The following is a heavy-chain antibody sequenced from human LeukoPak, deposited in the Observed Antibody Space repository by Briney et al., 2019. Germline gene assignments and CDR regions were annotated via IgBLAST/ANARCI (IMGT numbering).Heavy chain of an antibody. D-gene: IGHD6-6*01. CDR3: ARLPYSSSSLDY. J-gene: IGHJ4*02. Sequence: SETLSLTCAVSGGSISSGGYYWSWIRQPPGKGLEWIGYIYHSGSTYYSPSLKSRVTISVDRSKNQFSLKLSSVTAADTAVYYCARLPYSSSSLDYWGQGTLVTVSS. V-gene: IGHV4-30-2*01. CDR1: GGSISSGGYY. CDR2: IYHSGST.